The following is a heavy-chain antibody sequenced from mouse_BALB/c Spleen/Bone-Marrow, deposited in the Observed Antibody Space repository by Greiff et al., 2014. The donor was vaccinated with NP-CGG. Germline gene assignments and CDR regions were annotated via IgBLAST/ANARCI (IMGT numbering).Heavy chain of an antibody. CDR2: INNNGVYT. CDR3: SRDVDGYSWFAY. J-gene: IGHJ3*01. CDR1: GFTFRSYG. Sequence: DVMLVESGGGLVQPGGSLKLSCAASGFTFRSYGMSWVRQTPDKRLEIVANINNNGVYTYYPDSVKGRFTISRDNAKNTLYLQMSSLKSEYTAMYYCSRDVDGYSWFAYWGQGTLVTVSA. D-gene: IGHD2-3*01. V-gene: IGHV5-6-3*01.